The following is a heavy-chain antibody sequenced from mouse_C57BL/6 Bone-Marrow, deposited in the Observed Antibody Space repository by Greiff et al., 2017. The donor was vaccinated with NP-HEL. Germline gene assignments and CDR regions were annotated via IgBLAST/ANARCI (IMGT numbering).Heavy chain of an antibody. CDR3: TTEGHWYFDV. CDR1: GFNIKDDY. J-gene: IGHJ1*03. D-gene: IGHD3-3*01. V-gene: IGHV14-4*01. Sequence: EVQLQQSGAELVRPGASVKLSCTASGFNIKDDYMHWVKQRPEQGLEWIGWIDPENGDTEYASKFQGKATITADTSSNTAYLQLSSRTSEDTAVYYCTTEGHWYFDVWGTGTTVTVSS. CDR2: IDPENGDT.